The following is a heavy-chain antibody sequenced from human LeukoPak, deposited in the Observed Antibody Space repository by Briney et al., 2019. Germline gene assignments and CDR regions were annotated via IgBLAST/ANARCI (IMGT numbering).Heavy chain of an antibody. CDR2: IYHSGST. V-gene: IGHV4-38-2*01. CDR1: GYSISSGYY. D-gene: IGHD6-19*01. Sequence: PSETLSLTCAVSGYSISSGYYWGWIRQPPGKGLEWIGSIYHSGSTYYNPSLKSRVTISVDTSKNQFSLKLSSVTAADTAVYYCARQVAVAGTLYFDYWGQGTLVTVSS. J-gene: IGHJ4*02. CDR3: ARQVAVAGTLYFDY.